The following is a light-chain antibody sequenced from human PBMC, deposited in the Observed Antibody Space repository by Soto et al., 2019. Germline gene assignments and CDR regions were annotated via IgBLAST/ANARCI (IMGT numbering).Light chain of an antibody. CDR2: DAS. J-gene: IGKJ1*01. CDR3: QQYGGSIL. V-gene: IGKV1-5*01. Sequence: DIQMTQSPSTLSASVGDRVTITCRASQSISSWLAWYQQKPGKAPKVLIFDASSLESGVPSRFSGSGSATEFTLTISRLEPEDFAIYYCQQYGGSILFGQGTKVDIK. CDR1: QSISSW.